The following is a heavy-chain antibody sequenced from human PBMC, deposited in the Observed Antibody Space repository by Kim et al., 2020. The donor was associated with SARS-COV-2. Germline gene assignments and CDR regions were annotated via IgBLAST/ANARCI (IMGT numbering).Heavy chain of an antibody. CDR3: ARDRTTVTTGLAFDI. D-gene: IGHD4-17*01. Sequence: NPSLKSRVTITVATSTNQFSLKLSSVTAADTAVYYCARDRTTVTTGLAFDIWGQGTMVTVSS. J-gene: IGHJ3*02. V-gene: IGHV4-31*02.